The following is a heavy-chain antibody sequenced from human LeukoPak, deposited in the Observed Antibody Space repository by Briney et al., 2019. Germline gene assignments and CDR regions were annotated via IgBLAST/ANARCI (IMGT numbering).Heavy chain of an antibody. CDR2: MNPNSGNT. J-gene: IGHJ4*02. CDR3: GGGLPVCSCTSCWLY. D-gene: IGHD2-2*01. CDR1: GYTFTSYD. V-gene: IGHV1-8*01. Sequence: ASVKVSRKASGYTFTSYDIKWVRQATGQGLEWMGWMNPNSGNTGYAQKFQGRVTMTRNTPISTAYMDLSSLRSEDTGVYYCGGGLPVCSCTSCWLYWGPGNLVTVSS.